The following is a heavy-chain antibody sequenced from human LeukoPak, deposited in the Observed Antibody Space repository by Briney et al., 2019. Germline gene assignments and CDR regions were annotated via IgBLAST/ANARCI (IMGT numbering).Heavy chain of an antibody. CDR3: ARETYNYERRVDY. CDR1: GGSISSSSHY. J-gene: IGHJ4*02. V-gene: IGHV4-39*02. Sequence: PSETLSLTCTVSGGSISSSSHYWGWIRQPPGKGLEWIGNIYYSGSTYYNPSLRSRVTISVDTSKNQFSLKLSSVTAADTAVYYCARETYNYERRVDYWGQGTLVTVSS. CDR2: IYYSGST. D-gene: IGHD5-24*01.